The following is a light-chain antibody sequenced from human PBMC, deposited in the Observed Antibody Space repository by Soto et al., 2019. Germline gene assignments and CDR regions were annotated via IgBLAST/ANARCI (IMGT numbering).Light chain of an antibody. CDR1: QSVSSY. Sequence: EIVLTQSPATLSLSPGERATLSCRASQSVSSYLAWYQQKPGQAPRLLIYDASNRATGIPARFSGGGSGTDFTITISSLEPADFAVYYCQQRFNWPRFTFGQGTKLEIK. J-gene: IGKJ2*01. CDR3: QQRFNWPRFT. CDR2: DAS. V-gene: IGKV3-11*01.